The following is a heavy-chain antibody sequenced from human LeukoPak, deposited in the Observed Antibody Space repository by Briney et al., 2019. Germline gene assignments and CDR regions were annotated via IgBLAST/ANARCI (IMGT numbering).Heavy chain of an antibody. CDR3: ARPRRIQGAQPFDC. Sequence: SVKVSCKASGGTFSSYAISWVRQAPGQGLEWMGGIIPIFGTANYAQKFQGRVTITADESTSTAYMELSSLRSEDTAVYYCARPRRIQGAQPFDCWGQGTLVTVSS. J-gene: IGHJ4*02. V-gene: IGHV1-69*01. CDR1: GGTFSSYA. D-gene: IGHD3-10*01. CDR2: IIPIFGTA.